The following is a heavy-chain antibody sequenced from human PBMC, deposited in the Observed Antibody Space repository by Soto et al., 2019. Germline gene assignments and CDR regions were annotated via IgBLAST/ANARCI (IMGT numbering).Heavy chain of an antibody. CDR3: ARQREEWQHYYYGMDV. CDR2: IIPIFGTA. J-gene: IGHJ6*02. CDR1: GGTFSSYA. V-gene: IGHV1-69*13. Sequence: ASVKVSCKASGGTFSSYAISWVRQAPGQGLEWMGGIIPIFGTANYAQKFQGRVTITADESTSTAYMELSSLRSEDTAVYYCARQREEWQHYYYGMDVWGQRTTVTVSS. D-gene: IGHD3-3*01.